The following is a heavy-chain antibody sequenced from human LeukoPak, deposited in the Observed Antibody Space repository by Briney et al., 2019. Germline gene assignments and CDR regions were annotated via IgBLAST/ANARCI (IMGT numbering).Heavy chain of an antibody. V-gene: IGHV3-30*02. J-gene: IGHJ3*02. CDR1: GFTFSSYG. CDR2: IRYDGSNK. D-gene: IGHD3-3*01. Sequence: PGGSLRLSCAASGFTFSSYGMHWVRQAPGKGLEWVAFIRYDGSNKYYADSVKGRFTISRDNSKNTLYLQMNSLRAEDTAVYYCARTIFGVVSYFDIWGQGTMVTVSS. CDR3: ARTIFGVVSYFDI.